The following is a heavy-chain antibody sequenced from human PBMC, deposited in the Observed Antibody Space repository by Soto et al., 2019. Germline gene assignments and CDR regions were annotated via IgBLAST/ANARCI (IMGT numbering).Heavy chain of an antibody. J-gene: IGHJ4*02. Sequence: GGSLRLSCTASGFTFGDFAMSWFRQAPGKGLEWVGFIRGKAYGGTTEYAASVKGRFTISRDNSKNTLYLQMNSLRAEDTAVYYCARAPDGKWAYYFDYWGQGTLVTVSS. CDR1: GFTFGDFA. CDR3: ARAPDGKWAYYFDY. CDR2: IRGKAYGGTT. D-gene: IGHD1-26*01. V-gene: IGHV3-49*03.